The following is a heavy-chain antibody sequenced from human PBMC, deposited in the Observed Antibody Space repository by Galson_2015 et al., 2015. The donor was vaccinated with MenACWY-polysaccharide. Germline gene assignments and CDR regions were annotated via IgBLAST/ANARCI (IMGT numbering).Heavy chain of an antibody. V-gene: IGHV3-33*01. CDR3: AREGSRIVFHAFDV. D-gene: IGHD2-21*01. Sequence: SLRLSCAASGLRFSGSGMHWVRQAPGKGLEWVAVIQYDGTNKVYADSVKGRFSISRDNSKNTLYLEMNSLGAEDTALYYCAREGSRIVFHAFDVWGQGTMVTVSS. CDR1: GLRFSGSG. J-gene: IGHJ3*01. CDR2: IQYDGTNK.